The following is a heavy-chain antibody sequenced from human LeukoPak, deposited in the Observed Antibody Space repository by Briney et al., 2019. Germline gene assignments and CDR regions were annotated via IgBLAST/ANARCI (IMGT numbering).Heavy chain of an antibody. V-gene: IGHV4-59*01. CDR3: ARGERGGEQQLVFDY. CDR1: GGSISSYY. Sequence: SSETLSLTCTVSGGSISSYYWSWIRQPPGKGLEWIGYIYYSGSTNYNPSLKSRVTISVDTSKNQFSLKLSSVTAADTAVYYCARGERGGEQQLVFDYWGQGTLVTVSS. CDR2: IYYSGST. J-gene: IGHJ4*02. D-gene: IGHD6-13*01.